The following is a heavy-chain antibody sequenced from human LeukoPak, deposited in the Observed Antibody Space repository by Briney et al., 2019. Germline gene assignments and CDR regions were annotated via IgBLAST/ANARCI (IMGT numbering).Heavy chain of an antibody. D-gene: IGHD2-2*01. CDR3: ARDIPGVVVPAAIFDY. J-gene: IGHJ4*02. V-gene: IGHV1-2*02. Sequence: GASVKVSCKASGYTFTGYYMHWVRQAPGQGLEWMGWINPNSGGTNYAQKFQGRVTMTRDTSISTAYMELSRLRSDDTAVYYCARDIPGVVVPAAIFDYWGQGTLVNVSS. CDR1: GYTFTGYY. CDR2: INPNSGGT.